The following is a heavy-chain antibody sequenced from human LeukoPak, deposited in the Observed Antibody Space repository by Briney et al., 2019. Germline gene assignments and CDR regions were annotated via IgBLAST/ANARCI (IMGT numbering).Heavy chain of an antibody. CDR2: IKSRADGGTT. Sequence: GGSLRLSCAASGFTLNNAWMNWVRQAPGKGLEWVGHIKSRADGGTTDYAAPMKGRFTISRDDSKNTMYLQVNSLKIEDTAVYFCSRIYSGYDFDYYYGTDVWGRGTTVAVSS. D-gene: IGHD5-12*01. CDR1: GFTLNNAW. CDR3: SRIYSGYDFDYYYGTDV. V-gene: IGHV3-15*01. J-gene: IGHJ6*02.